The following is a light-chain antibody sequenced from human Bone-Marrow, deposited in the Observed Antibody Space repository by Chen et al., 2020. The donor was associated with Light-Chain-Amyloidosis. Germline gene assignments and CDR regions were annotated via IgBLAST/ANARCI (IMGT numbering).Light chain of an antibody. Sequence: NFMLTQPHSVSESPGKTVIISCTRSSGSIATNYVQWYQQRPGSSPTTVIYEDDQRPSGVPDRFSGSIDRSSNYASLTISGLKTEGEADYYCQSYQGSSQGVFGGGTKLTVL. CDR1: SGSIATNY. CDR3: QSYQGSSQGV. CDR2: EDD. V-gene: IGLV6-57*01. J-gene: IGLJ3*02.